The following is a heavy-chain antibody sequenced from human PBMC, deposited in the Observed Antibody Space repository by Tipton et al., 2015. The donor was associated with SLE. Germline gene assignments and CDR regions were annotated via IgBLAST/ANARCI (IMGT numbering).Heavy chain of an antibody. CDR3: ARGGDPGY. CDR1: GFTFSDYY. Sequence: SLRLSCAASGFTFSDYYMSWIRQAPGKGLEWVSVIYSGGSTYYADSVKGRFTISRDNSKNTLYLQMNSLRAEDTAVYYCARGGDPGYWGQGTLVTVSS. V-gene: IGHV3-53*05. D-gene: IGHD4-17*01. CDR2: IYSGGST. J-gene: IGHJ4*02.